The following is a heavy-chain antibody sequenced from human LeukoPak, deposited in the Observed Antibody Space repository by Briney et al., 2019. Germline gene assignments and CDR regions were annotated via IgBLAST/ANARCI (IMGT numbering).Heavy chain of an antibody. CDR3: ARGEGYSYGSYFDY. D-gene: IGHD5-18*01. CDR2: IYYSGST. CDR1: GGSISSYY. J-gene: IGHJ4*02. Sequence: QVQLQESGPGLVKPSEPLSLTCTFSGGSISSYYWCWIRQPPGKGLERMGYIYYSGSTNYNPSLKSRVTISVDTSKTQFSLKLSSVTAADTAVYYCARGEGYSYGSYFDYWGQGTLVTVSS. V-gene: IGHV4-59*01.